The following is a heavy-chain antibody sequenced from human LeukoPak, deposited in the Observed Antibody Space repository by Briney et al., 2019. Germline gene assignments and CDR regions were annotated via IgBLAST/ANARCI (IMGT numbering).Heavy chain of an antibody. D-gene: IGHD3-3*01. CDR3: ARQYDFWSGYLVPFDP. CDR2: INPNSGST. Sequence: ASVKVSCKASGYTFTGYYMHWVRQAPGQGLEWMGLINPNSGSTNYAQKFQGRVTMTRDTSISTAYMELSRLRSDDTAVYYCARQYDFWSGYLVPFDPWGQGTLVTVSS. V-gene: IGHV1-2*02. CDR1: GYTFTGYY. J-gene: IGHJ5*02.